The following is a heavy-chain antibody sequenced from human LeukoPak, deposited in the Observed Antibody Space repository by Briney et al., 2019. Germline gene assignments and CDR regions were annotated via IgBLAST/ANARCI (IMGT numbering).Heavy chain of an antibody. CDR2: ISPIGSTT. V-gene: IGHV3-74*01. D-gene: IGHD6-6*01. CDR1: GFSFSGHW. CDR3: ARGPNSNWSGLDF. Sequence: GGSLRLSCIASGFSFSGHWMHWARQLPGKGLVWVSRISPIGSTTSYADSVKGRFTVSRDNAKNTLYLQVNNRRAEDTAVYYCARGPNSNWSGLDFWGQGTLLTVSS. J-gene: IGHJ4*02.